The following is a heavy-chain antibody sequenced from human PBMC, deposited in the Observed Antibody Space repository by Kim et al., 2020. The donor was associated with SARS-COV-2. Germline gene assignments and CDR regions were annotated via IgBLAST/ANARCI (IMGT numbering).Heavy chain of an antibody. V-gene: IGHV1-3*01. Sequence: YSPKFQGRVTITRDTSASTAYMELSSLRSEDTAVYYCARVYSGSYYPTFDYGGQGTLVTVSS. J-gene: IGHJ4*02. CDR3: ARVYSGSYYPTFDY. D-gene: IGHD1-26*01.